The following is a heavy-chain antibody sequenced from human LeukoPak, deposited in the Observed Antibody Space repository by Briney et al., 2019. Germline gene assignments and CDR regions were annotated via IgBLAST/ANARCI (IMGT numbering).Heavy chain of an antibody. CDR1: GFTFSSYW. Sequence: PGGSLRLSCAASGFTFSSYWMSWVRQAPGKGLEWVANIKQDGSEKYYVDSVKGRFTISRDNAKNSLYLQMNSLRAEDTAVYYCARLVIPAAMPQYYFDYWGQGTLVTVSS. V-gene: IGHV3-7*05. D-gene: IGHD2-2*01. J-gene: IGHJ4*02. CDR2: IKQDGSEK. CDR3: ARLVIPAAMPQYYFDY.